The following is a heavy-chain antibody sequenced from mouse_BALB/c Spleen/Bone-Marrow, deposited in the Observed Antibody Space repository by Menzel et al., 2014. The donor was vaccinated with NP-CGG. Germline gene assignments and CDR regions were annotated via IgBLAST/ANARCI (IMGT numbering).Heavy chain of an antibody. V-gene: IGHV1S81*02. J-gene: IGHJ4*01. CDR1: GYTFTSYW. Sequence: VKLMESGAELVKPGASVKLSCKASGYTFTSYWMHWVKQRPGQGLEWIGEINPSNGRTNYNEKFKSKATLTVDKSFSTAYMQLSSLTSEDSAVYYCARGGGSYYAMDYWGQGTSVTVSS. CDR2: INPSNGRT. CDR3: ARGGGSYYAMDY. D-gene: IGHD1-1*02.